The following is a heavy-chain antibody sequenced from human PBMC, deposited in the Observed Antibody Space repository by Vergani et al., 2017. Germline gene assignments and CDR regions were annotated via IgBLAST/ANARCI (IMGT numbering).Heavy chain of an antibody. D-gene: IGHD2-2*01. Sequence: AASGFTFSSYWMSWVANIKQDGSEKYYVDSVKGRFTISRDNSKNTLYLQMNSLRAEDTAVYYCAKVGGVVFPHNCFDPWGQGTLVTVSS. CDR1: GFTFSSYW. CDR3: AKVGGVVFPHNCFDP. V-gene: IGHV3-7*03. J-gene: IGHJ5*02. CDR2: IKQDGSEK.